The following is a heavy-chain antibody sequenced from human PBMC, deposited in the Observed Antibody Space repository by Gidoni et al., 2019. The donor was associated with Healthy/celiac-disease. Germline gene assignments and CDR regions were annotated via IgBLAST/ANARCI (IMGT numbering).Heavy chain of an antibody. D-gene: IGHD6-13*01. Sequence: EVQLVESGGGLVQPGGSLRLSCAASGFTVSSNYLSWVRQAPGKGLEWGSVIYSGGSTYYADSVKGRFTISRDNSKNTLYLQMNSLRAEDTAVYYCARSRHSSSWYRPHSWAALDYWGQGTLVTVSS. V-gene: IGHV3-66*02. CDR3: ARSRHSSSWYRPHSWAALDY. J-gene: IGHJ4*02. CDR2: IYSGGST. CDR1: GFTVSSNY.